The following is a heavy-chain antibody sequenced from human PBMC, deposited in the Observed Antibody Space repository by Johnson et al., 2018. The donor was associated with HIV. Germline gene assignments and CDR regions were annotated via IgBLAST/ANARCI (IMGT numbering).Heavy chain of an antibody. CDR3: AKGMVSRLAYCGGDCYPVAFDI. CDR2: ISYDGRNK. CDR1: GFTFSSYA. D-gene: IGHD2-21*01. Sequence: QVQLVESGGGVVQPGRSLRLSCAASGFTFSSYAMHWVRQAPGKGLEWVACISYDGRNKHYAGSVKGRFTISRDNSKNSLYLQMNSLRTEDTALDYCAKGMVSRLAYCGGDCYPVAFDIWGQGTMVTVSS. V-gene: IGHV3-30*04. J-gene: IGHJ3*02.